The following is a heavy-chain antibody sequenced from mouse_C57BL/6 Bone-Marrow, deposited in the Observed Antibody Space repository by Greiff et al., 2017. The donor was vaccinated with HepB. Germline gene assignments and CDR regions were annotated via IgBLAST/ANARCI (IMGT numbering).Heavy chain of an antibody. Sequence: VQLQESGPELVKPGASVKISCKASGYAFSSSWMNWVKQRPGKGLEWIGRIYPGDGDTNYNGKFKGNATLTADKSSSTAYMQLSSLTSEDSAVYFCAVVAEDYAMDYWGQGTSVTVSS. CDR2: IYPGDGDT. J-gene: IGHJ4*01. D-gene: IGHD1-1*01. CDR1: GYAFSSSW. V-gene: IGHV1-82*01. CDR3: AVVAEDYAMDY.